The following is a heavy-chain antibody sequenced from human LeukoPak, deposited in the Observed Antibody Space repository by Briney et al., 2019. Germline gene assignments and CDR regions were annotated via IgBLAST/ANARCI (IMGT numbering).Heavy chain of an antibody. CDR2: INPNSGGT. CDR3: ARDPAYCGGDCPDAFDI. D-gene: IGHD2-21*01. V-gene: IGHV1-2*02. Sequence: ASVKVSCTASGYTFTGYYMHWVRQAPGQGLEWMGWINPNSGGTNYAQKFQGRVTMTRGTSISTAYMELSRLRSDDTAVYYCARDPAYCGGDCPDAFDIWGQGTMVTVSS. CDR1: GYTFTGYY. J-gene: IGHJ3*02.